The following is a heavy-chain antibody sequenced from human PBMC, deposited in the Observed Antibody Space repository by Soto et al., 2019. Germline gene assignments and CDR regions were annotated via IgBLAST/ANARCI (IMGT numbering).Heavy chain of an antibody. J-gene: IGHJ5*02. Sequence: PGGSLRLSCVASGITFGSRAMSWVRQAPGEGLGWVSTITDSGGDSKYADSVRGRFTISRDNSKNTLYLQMNSLRAEDTAVYYCAKDSRTTMIVVVIPGTNWFDPWGQGTLVTVSS. CDR2: ITDSGGDS. CDR1: GITFGSRA. D-gene: IGHD3-22*01. CDR3: AKDSRTTMIVVVIPGTNWFDP. V-gene: IGHV3-23*01.